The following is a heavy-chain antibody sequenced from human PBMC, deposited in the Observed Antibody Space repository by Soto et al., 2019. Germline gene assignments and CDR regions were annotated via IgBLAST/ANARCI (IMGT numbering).Heavy chain of an antibody. D-gene: IGHD4-4*01. CDR3: ARHPSNFWFDP. CDR2: IHYSGNI. Sequence: SETLSLTCSVSGGSISSTGYYWGWIRQPPGKGLEWIGSIHYSGNIYHNPSLKSRVSTSVDTSKNQFSLRLSSVTAADTAVYYCARHPSNFWFDPWGQGTLVTVSS. CDR1: GGSISSTGYY. V-gene: IGHV4-39*01. J-gene: IGHJ5*02.